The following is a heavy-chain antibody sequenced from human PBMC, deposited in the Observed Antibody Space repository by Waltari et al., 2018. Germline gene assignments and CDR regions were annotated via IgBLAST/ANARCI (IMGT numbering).Heavy chain of an antibody. Sequence: QVQLVQSGAEVKKPGSSVKVSCKASGGTFSSYAISWVRQAPGQGLEWMGGLFPIFGTANYAQKLLGRVTVTAVKFTGTSYIVLSSLRSEDTTLYYCASIDYDFWSGYFINSYFDLWGRGTLFTVSS. D-gene: IGHD3-3*01. CDR2: LFPIFGTA. J-gene: IGHJ2*01. CDR3: ASIDYDFWSGYFINSYFDL. CDR1: GGTFSSYA. V-gene: IGHV1-69*14.